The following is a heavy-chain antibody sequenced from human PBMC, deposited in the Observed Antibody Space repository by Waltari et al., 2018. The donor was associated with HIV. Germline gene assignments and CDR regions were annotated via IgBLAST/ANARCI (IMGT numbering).Heavy chain of an antibody. V-gene: IGHV4-59*01. CDR3: ARDYYDSSGYYYGYSP. Sequence: QVQLQESGPGLVKPSETLSLTCTVSGGSISSYYWSWIRQPPGKGLEWIGYIYYSGSTNYNPSLQSRVTISVDTSKNQFSLKLSSVTAADTAVYYCARDYYDSSGYYYGYSPWGQGTLVTVSS. CDR1: GGSISSYY. J-gene: IGHJ5*02. D-gene: IGHD3-22*01. CDR2: IYYSGST.